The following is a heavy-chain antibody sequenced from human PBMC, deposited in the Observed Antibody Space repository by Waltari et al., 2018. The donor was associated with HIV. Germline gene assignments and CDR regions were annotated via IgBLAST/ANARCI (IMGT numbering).Heavy chain of an antibody. D-gene: IGHD2-15*01. J-gene: IGHJ4*02. CDR2: INQDGSES. CDR1: GVTFRRSW. V-gene: IGHV3-7*01. CDR3: AREGGRDCSGGSCYIDY. Sequence: EVEVVESGGGLVQPGGSLRLSCAVSGVTFRRSWLSWVRQAPGKVRAWVANINQDGSESYYVGSVEGRFTISRDNTKKLLYLQMNSLRAEDTAVYYCAREGGRDCSGGSCYIDYWGQGTLVTVSS.